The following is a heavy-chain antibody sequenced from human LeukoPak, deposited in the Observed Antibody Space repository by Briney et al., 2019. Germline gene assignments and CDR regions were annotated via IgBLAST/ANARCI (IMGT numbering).Heavy chain of an antibody. CDR2: IYYSGST. Sequence: SETLSLTCSVSGGSISSSSYYWGWIRQPPGKGLEWIGSIYYSGSTYYNPSLKSRVTISVDTSKNQFSLKLSSVTAADTAVYYCARTTMVAATLKNWNWFDPWGQGTLVTVSS. CDR3: ARTTMVAATLKNWNWFDP. J-gene: IGHJ5*02. D-gene: IGHD2-15*01. V-gene: IGHV4-39*01. CDR1: GGSISSSSYY.